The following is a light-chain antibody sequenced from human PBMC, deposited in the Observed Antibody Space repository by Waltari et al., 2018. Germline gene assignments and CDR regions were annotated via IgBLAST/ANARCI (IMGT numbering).Light chain of an antibody. Sequence: DIQMTHSLSSVSASVGDSVPIACRARRGGPYLDWYQQKPGKAPKLLISRGFYLASGVPSRFSASGSGTDFTLTINNLQPEDFAVYSCQQADYFPLTFGGGTKVEIK. J-gene: IGKJ4*01. CDR1: RGGPY. V-gene: IGKV1-12*01. CDR2: RGF. CDR3: QQADYFPLT.